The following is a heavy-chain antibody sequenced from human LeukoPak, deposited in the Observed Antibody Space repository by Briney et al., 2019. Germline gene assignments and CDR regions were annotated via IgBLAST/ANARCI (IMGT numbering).Heavy chain of an antibody. CDR2: INHSGST. J-gene: IGHJ4*02. V-gene: IGHV4-34*01. D-gene: IGHD5-24*01. Sequence: PSETLSLTCAVYGGSFSGYYWSWIRQPPGKGLEWIGEINHSGSTNYNPSLKSRVTISVDTSKNQFSLKLSSVTAADTAVYYCARGGDGYNSRGTYDYWGQGTLVTVSS. CDR1: GGSFSGYY. CDR3: ARGGDGYNSRGTYDY.